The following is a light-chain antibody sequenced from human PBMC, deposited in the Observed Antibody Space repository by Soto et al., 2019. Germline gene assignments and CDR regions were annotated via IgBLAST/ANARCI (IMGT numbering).Light chain of an antibody. CDR2: DGS. V-gene: IGKV1-5*01. CDR1: QSINNC. CDR3: QQYDDYPLT. Sequence: DIQMTQTPSTLSASIGDRVTITCRASQSINNCLAWYQQKPGKAPKFLIYDGSTLESGVPSRFIGRASGTEFTLTISSLQPEDFGTYYCQQYDDYPLTFGGGTRVEIK. J-gene: IGKJ4*01.